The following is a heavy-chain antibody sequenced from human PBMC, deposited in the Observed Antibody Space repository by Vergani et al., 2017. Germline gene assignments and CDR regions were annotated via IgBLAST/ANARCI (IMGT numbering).Heavy chain of an antibody. CDR2: IYYSGST. CDR1: GGSISSYY. Sequence: QVQLQQWGPGLVKPSETLSLTCTVSGGSISSYYWSWIRQPPGKGLEWIGYIYYSGSTNYNPSLKSRVTISVDTSKNQFSLKLSSVTAADTAVYYCARDGGDYGSGNWFDPWGQGTLVTVSS. D-gene: IGHD3-10*01. J-gene: IGHJ5*02. CDR3: ARDGGDYGSGNWFDP. V-gene: IGHV4-59*01.